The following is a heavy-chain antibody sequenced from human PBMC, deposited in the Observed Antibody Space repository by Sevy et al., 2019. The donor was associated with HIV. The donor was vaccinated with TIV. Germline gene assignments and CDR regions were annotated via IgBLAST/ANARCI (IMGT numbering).Heavy chain of an antibody. J-gene: IGHJ4*02. V-gene: IGHV3-20*04. CDR1: GLNFDDYG. Sequence: GGSLRLSSAASGLNFDDYGMSWVRQAPGKGLEWVSAINWNGVGTSYADSVKGRFTISRDNAKNALYVQMNSLRAEDTALYYCARDRSFGGDCYYFDYWGQGTLVTVSS. CDR3: ARDRSFGGDCYYFDY. D-gene: IGHD2-21*02. CDR2: INWNGVGT.